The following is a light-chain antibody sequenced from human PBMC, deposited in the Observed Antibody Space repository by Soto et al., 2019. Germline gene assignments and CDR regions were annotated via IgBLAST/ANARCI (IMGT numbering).Light chain of an antibody. CDR2: DTC. CDR1: QSVSNK. V-gene: IGKV3-15*01. J-gene: IGKJ5*01. Sequence: IVLTHAPCTLSLSPGERATLWCRSSQSVSNKLGWYQQKPGQAPRLLIYDTCTRATGIPARFSGSGSGTEFTLTISSLQSEDFAVYYCQQYNNWPPITSGQGTRLAIK. CDR3: QQYNNWPPIT.